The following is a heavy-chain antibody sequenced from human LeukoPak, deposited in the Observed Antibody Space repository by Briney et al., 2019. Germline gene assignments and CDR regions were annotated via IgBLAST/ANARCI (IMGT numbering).Heavy chain of an antibody. CDR2: IYYSGST. CDR3: ARVPGVRHTVRGVNLYHFDY. J-gene: IGHJ4*02. D-gene: IGHD3-10*01. CDR1: GVSVSSSSYY. V-gene: IGHV4-61*01. Sequence: SSETLSLTCTVSGVSVSSSSYYWSWLRQPPGKGLEWIGYIYYSGSTNYNPSLKSRVTVSVDTSKNQFSLKLSSVTAADTAVYYCARVPGVRHTVRGVNLYHFDYWGQGILVTVSS.